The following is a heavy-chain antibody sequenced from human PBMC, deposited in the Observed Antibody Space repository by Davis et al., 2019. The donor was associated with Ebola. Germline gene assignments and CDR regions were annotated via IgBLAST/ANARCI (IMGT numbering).Heavy chain of an antibody. J-gene: IGHJ4*02. Sequence: PSETLSLTCTVPGSPFSTADFYWSWVRQPPGKGLEWLGYISYTGRTFHNPSLRSRLTMSVDTSKKQFSLKLASVTVADTAIYFCARVGFSYGHAVYWGPGTLVTVSS. V-gene: IGHV4-30-4*08. CDR2: ISYTGRT. CDR3: ARVGFSYGHAVY. D-gene: IGHD5-18*01. CDR1: GSPFSTADFY.